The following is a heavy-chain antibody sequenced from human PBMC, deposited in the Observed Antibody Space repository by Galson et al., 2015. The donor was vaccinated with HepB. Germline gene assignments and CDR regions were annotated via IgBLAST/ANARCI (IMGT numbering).Heavy chain of an antibody. V-gene: IGHV3-48*01. Sequence: SLRLSCAASGFTFSSYSMNWVRQAPGKGLEWVSYISSSSSTIYYADSVKGRFTISRDNAKNSLYLQMNSLRAEDTAVYYCARLMYYDFSRAFDIWGQGTMVTVSS. CDR3: ARLMYYDFSRAFDI. CDR1: GFTFSSYS. D-gene: IGHD3-3*01. CDR2: ISSSSSTI. J-gene: IGHJ3*02.